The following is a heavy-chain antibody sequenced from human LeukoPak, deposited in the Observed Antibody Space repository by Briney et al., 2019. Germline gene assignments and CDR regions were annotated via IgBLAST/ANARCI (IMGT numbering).Heavy chain of an antibody. V-gene: IGHV3-21*01. D-gene: IGHD3-10*01. J-gene: IGHJ4*02. CDR2: ISGSSSYM. Sequence: GGSLRLSCAASGFTFTNYNMNWVRQAPGKGLEWLSSISGSSSYMYYADSVKGRFTISRDNAKNSLYLQMNSLRAEDTAVYYCARRGPHDYWGQGTLVTVSS. CDR1: GFTFTNYN. CDR3: ARRGPHDY.